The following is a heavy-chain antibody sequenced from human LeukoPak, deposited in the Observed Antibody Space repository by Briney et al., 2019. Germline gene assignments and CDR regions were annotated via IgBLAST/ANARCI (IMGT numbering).Heavy chain of an antibody. D-gene: IGHD6-19*01. CDR3: ARDIIAVAGTGDY. J-gene: IGHJ4*02. V-gene: IGHV1-2*02. Sequence: VASVKVSCKASGYTFTGYYMHWVRQAPGQGLEWMGWINPNSGGTNYAQKFQDRVTMTRDTSISTAYMELSRLRSDDTAVYYCARDIIAVAGTGDYWGQGTLVTVSS. CDR2: INPNSGGT. CDR1: GYTFTGYY.